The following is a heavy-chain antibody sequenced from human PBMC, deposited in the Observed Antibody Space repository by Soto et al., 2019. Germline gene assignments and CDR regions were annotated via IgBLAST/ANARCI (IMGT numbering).Heavy chain of an antibody. CDR2: ISPTFGTA. CDR1: GGTFSSYA. J-gene: IGHJ4*02. Sequence: QVQLVQSGAEVKKPGSSVKVSCKASGGTFSSYAISWVRQAPGQGLEWMGGISPTFGTANNAQKFQGRVTITAYESTSTVYMELSSLRSEDTAVYYCARNYEYVWGNYLAYWGQGTLVTVSS. V-gene: IGHV1-69*12. D-gene: IGHD3-16*02. CDR3: ARNYEYVWGNYLAY.